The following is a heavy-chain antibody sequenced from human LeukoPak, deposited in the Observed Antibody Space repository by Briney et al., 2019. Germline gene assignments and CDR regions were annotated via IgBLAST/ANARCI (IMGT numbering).Heavy chain of an antibody. CDR2: ISSSSSYI. CDR1: GFTFSSYS. D-gene: IGHD5-18*01. J-gene: IGHJ4*02. CDR3: AKETGASYDYPLDY. V-gene: IGHV3-21*04. Sequence: PGGSLRLSCAASGFTFSSYSMNWVRQAPGKGLEWVSSISSSSSYIYYADSVKGRFTISRDNAKNSLYLQMDSLRAEDTAVYYCAKETGASYDYPLDYWGQRTLVTVSS.